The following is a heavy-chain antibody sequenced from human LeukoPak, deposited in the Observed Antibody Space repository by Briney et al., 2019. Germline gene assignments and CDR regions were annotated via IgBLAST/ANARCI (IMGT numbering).Heavy chain of an antibody. CDR3: ARDSSMLRGPLVIYYFDF. CDR2: ISSSGGST. J-gene: IGHJ4*02. V-gene: IGHV3-23*01. CDR1: GFTFSSYG. Sequence: GGSLRLSCAASGFTFSSYGMSWVRQAPGKGLEWVSVISSSGGSTSYADAVKGRFTISRDNSKNTLYLQMNSLRVEDTAVYYCARDSSMLRGPLVIYYFDFWGQGTLVTVSS. D-gene: IGHD3-10*01.